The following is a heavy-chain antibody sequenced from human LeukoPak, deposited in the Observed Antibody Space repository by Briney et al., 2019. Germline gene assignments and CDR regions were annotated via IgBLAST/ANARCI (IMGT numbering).Heavy chain of an antibody. CDR1: VFTLITYA. D-gene: IGHD6-13*01. CDR2: LIVSGAST. V-gene: IGHV3-23*01. J-gene: IGHJ3*01. Sequence: GGSLRLSSAASVFTLITYAISWGPQALGKGLEWVSPLIVSGASTYYADSVKGRFTISRDNAMNTVYLQMNSLRDDDTAVYYCARQDVGTSWYDTFDVWGQGTMVAVSS. CDR3: ARQDVGTSWYDTFDV.